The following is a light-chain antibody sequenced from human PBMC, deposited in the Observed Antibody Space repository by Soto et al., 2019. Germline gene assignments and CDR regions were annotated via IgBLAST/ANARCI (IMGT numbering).Light chain of an antibody. V-gene: IGKV1-39*01. CDR2: AAS. Sequence: ITLTLSPCARSASVGDTITITSRTRQRINSYLNWYQQKPGKAPKLLIYAASSLQSGVPSRFTGSGSGTDFTLTISSLQPEDFAIYYCHQSYSLPEAFGQGTKVDIK. CDR3: HQSYSLPEA. J-gene: IGKJ1*01. CDR1: QRINSY.